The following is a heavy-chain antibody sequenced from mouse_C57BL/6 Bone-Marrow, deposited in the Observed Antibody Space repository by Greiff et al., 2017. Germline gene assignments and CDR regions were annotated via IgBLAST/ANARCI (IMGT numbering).Heavy chain of an antibody. CDR1: GFTFSSYA. V-gene: IGHV5-4*01. CDR2: ISDGGSYT. CDR3: ARDPIQYYFDY. Sequence: EVMLVESGGGLVKPGGSLKLSCAASGFTFSSYAMSWVRQTPEKRLEWVATISDGGSYTYYPDNVKGRFTISRDIAKNNLYLQMSHLKSEDTAMYYCARDPIQYYFDYWGQGTTLTVSS. J-gene: IGHJ2*01.